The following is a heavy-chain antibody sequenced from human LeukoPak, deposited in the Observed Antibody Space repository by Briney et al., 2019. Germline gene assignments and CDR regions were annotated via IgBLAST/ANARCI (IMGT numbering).Heavy chain of an antibody. CDR1: GVSFSGYY. CDR3: AKMATISNYYYGIDV. V-gene: IGHV4-34*01. CDR2: INHSGST. D-gene: IGHD5-24*01. J-gene: IGHJ6*02. Sequence: SETLSLTCAVYGVSFSGYYWSWIHQPPGKGLEWIGEINHSGSTNYNPSLKSRVTISVDTSKNQFSLKLSSVTAADTAVYYCAKMATISNYYYGIDVWGQGTTVTVSS.